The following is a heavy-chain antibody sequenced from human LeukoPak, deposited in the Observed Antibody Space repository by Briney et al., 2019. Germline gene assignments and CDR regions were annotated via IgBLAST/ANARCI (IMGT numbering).Heavy chain of an antibody. CDR3: ANRPAVGRFDY. Sequence: GGSLRLSCAASGLTFNNSVMSWVRQAPGEGLEWVSSISPSGGSTYYADSVKGRFTISRDNSKNTLYLQMSSLTVEDTAVYYCANRPAVGRFDYWGQGTLVTVSS. D-gene: IGHD6-13*01. CDR1: GLTFNNSV. V-gene: IGHV3-23*01. CDR2: ISPSGGST. J-gene: IGHJ4*02.